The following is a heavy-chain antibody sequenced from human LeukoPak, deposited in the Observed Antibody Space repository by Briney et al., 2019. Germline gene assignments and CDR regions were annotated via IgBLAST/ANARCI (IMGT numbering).Heavy chain of an antibody. Sequence: GGSLKLSCAASGFTVSANYISGVGRPQGKGLEWVSVIYSSGSTYYADSVKGRFTISRDNSKNTLYLQMNSLRAEDTAVYYCARVGYGDAFDIWGQGTMVTVSS. CDR1: GFTVSANY. V-gene: IGHV3-53*01. J-gene: IGHJ3*02. CDR3: ARVGYGDAFDI. D-gene: IGHD5-12*01. CDR2: IYSSGST.